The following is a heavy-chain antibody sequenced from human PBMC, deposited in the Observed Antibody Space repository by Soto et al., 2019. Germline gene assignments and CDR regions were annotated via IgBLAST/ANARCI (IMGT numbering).Heavy chain of an antibody. D-gene: IGHD6-6*01. CDR3: VRDGDVTSTRPRGALDI. CDR2: IVPLFGTT. CDR1: GGTFSSYT. V-gene: IGHV1-69*01. Sequence: QVQLVQSGAEVKKPGSSVKVSSKASGGTFSSYTFSWVRQAPGQGLEWMGGIVPLFGTTNDAKIFQGRVTITADESTSTVYMELSSLRSEDSAMYYCVRDGDVTSTRPRGALDIWGQGTVITVYS. J-gene: IGHJ3*02.